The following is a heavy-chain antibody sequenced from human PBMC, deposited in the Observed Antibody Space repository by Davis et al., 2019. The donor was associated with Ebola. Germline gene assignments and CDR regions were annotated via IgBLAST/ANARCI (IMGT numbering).Heavy chain of an antibody. J-gene: IGHJ4*02. CDR3: ARVAVGVLRFLEWLPFDY. CDR1: GYTFTSYG. Sequence: ASVKVSCKASGYTFTSYGISWVRQAPGQGLEWMGWINPNSGGTNYAQKFQGWVTMTRDTSISTAYMELSSLRSEDTAVYYCARVAVGVLRFLEWLPFDYWGQGTLVTVSS. CDR2: INPNSGGT. V-gene: IGHV1-2*04. D-gene: IGHD3-3*01.